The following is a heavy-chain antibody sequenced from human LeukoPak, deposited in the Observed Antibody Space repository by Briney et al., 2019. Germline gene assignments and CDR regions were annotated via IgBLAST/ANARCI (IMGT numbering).Heavy chain of an antibody. J-gene: IGHJ4*02. CDR3: ARLLRAQRDGVVVAIDY. CDR2: IYYSGST. Sequence: SETLSLTCTVPGGSISSSSYYWGWIRQPPGKGLEWIGSIYYSGSTYYNPSLKSRVTISVDTSKNQFSLKLSSVTAADTAVYYCARLLRAQRDGVVVAIDYWGQGTLVTVSS. CDR1: GGSISSSSYY. D-gene: IGHD3-22*01. V-gene: IGHV4-39*01.